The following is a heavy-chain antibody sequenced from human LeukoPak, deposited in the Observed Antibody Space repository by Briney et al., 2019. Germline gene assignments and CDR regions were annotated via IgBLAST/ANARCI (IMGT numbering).Heavy chain of an antibody. D-gene: IGHD3-10*01. J-gene: IGHJ6*02. CDR2: IYPGDSEI. CDR1: GYNLMNYW. Sequence: GESLKVSCKGSGYNLMNYWFAWVRQMPGKGLEWMGIIYPGDSEIRYSPSFQGQVTFSADKSISTAYLQWSSLKASDTAVYYCARVRGIRNRACYDGVDVWGQGTTVTVSS. CDR3: ARVRGIRNRACYDGVDV. V-gene: IGHV5-51*01.